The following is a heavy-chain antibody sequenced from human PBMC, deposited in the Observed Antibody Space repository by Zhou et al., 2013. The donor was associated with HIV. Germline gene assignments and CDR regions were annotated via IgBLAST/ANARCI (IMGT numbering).Heavy chain of an antibody. V-gene: IGHV1-69*12. CDR2: IIPIFGTA. D-gene: IGHD5-12*01. CDR1: GGTFSTYA. Sequence: QVQLVQSGAEVKKPGSSVKVSCKASGGTFSTYAFSWVRQAPGQGLEWMGGIIPIFGTANYAQKFQGRVTITADESTSTAYMELSSLRSEDTAVYYCARPDSGYDPNSYGYDYWGQGTLVTVSS. CDR3: ARPDSGYDPNSYGYDY. J-gene: IGHJ4*02.